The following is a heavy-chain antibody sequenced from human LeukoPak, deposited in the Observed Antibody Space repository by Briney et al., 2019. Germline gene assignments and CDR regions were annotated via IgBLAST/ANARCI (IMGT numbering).Heavy chain of an antibody. Sequence: SQTLSLTCAISGDSVSDNSVAWNWFRQSPSRGLEWLGRTYYRSKWYNDYAVSVKGRITINPDTSKNQFSLTLNSVIPEDTALYYCARDGYASTWYGFDIWGQGTMVTVSS. CDR1: GDSVSDNSVA. CDR3: ARDGYASTWYGFDI. CDR2: TYYRSKWYN. J-gene: IGHJ3*02. V-gene: IGHV6-1*01. D-gene: IGHD6-13*01.